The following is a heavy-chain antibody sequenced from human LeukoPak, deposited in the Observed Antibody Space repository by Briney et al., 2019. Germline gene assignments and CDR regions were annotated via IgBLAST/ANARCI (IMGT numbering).Heavy chain of an antibody. CDR2: IFYGGST. V-gene: IGHV4-59*11. D-gene: IGHD3-10*01. J-gene: IGHJ6*03. CDR3: ASQFYYGSVAAYFMDV. CDR1: GDSISSHY. Sequence: PSETLSLTCTVSGDSISSHYWTWIRQPPGKGLEWIGCIFYGGSTKYSPSLTGRVTISVDTSKNQFSLKLTSVTAADTAVYYCASQFYYGSVAAYFMDVWGKGTTVTVSS.